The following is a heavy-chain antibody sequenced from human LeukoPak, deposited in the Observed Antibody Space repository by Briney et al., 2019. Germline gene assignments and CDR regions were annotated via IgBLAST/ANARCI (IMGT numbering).Heavy chain of an antibody. CDR1: GGTFSSYA. J-gene: IGHJ6*02. CDR3: ARDHYGDYGDYNGMDV. D-gene: IGHD4-17*01. V-gene: IGHV1-69*04. Sequence: ASVKVSCKASGGTFSSYAISWVRQAPGQGLEWMGRIIPILGIANYAQKFQGRVTITADKSTSTAYMELSSLRSEDTAVYYCARDHYGDYGDYNGMDVWAQGTRVTVSS. CDR2: IIPILGIA.